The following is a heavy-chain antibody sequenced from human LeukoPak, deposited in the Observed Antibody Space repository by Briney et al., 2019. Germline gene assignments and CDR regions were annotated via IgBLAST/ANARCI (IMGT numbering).Heavy chain of an antibody. D-gene: IGHD3-16*01. Sequence: GGSLRLSCAASGFTFSSYWMSWVRQAPGKGLEWVAYIKQDGSGKYYVDSVKGRFTISRDNAKNSLYLQMNSLRAEGTAVYYCARGQGRGSAYYFDYWGQGTLVTVSS. J-gene: IGHJ4*02. V-gene: IGHV3-7*01. CDR3: ARGQGRGSAYYFDY. CDR1: GFTFSSYW. CDR2: IKQDGSGK.